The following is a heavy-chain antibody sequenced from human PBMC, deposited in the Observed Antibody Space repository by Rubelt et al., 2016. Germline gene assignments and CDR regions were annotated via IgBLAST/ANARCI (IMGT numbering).Heavy chain of an antibody. CDR3: ARLPGYCTNGVCYKGVFDY. V-gene: IGHV3-21*01. CDR1: GLTFSSYS. J-gene: IGHJ4*02. D-gene: IGHD2-8*01. CDR2: ISSSSSYI. Sequence: QLVESGGGLVKPGGSLRLSCAASGLTFSSYSMNWVRQAPGKGLEWVSSISSSSSYIYYADSVKGRFTISRDNAKNSLYLQMNSLRAEDTAVYYCARLPGYCTNGVCYKGVFDYWGQGTLVTVSS.